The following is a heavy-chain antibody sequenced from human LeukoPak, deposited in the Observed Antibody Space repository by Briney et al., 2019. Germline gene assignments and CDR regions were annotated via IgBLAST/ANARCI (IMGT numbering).Heavy chain of an antibody. Sequence: SETLSLTCTVSGGSISSSSYYWGWIRQPPGKGPEWIGYIYYSGSTKYNPSLKSRVTISVDTSKNQFSLKLSSVTAADTAVYYCARGARAGYNLEPFDYWGQGTLVTVSS. CDR1: GGSISSSSYY. D-gene: IGHD5-24*01. J-gene: IGHJ4*02. V-gene: IGHV4-61*05. CDR3: ARGARAGYNLEPFDY. CDR2: IYYSGST.